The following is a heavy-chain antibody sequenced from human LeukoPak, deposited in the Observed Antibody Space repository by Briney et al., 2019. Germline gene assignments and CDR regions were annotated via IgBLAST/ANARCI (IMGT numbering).Heavy chain of an antibody. D-gene: IGHD3-10*01. CDR2: IYYSGST. CDR3: ARVWTESKTYYYGSGSYIFDY. CDR1: GDSYSSPY. Sequence: IPSETLSLTCTVSGDSYSSPYWSWIRQPPGKGLEWIGYIYYSGSTNYNPSLKSRVTISVDTSKNQFSLKLSSVTAADTAVYYCARVWTESKTYYYGSGSYIFDYWGQGTLVTVSS. V-gene: IGHV4-59*11. J-gene: IGHJ4*02.